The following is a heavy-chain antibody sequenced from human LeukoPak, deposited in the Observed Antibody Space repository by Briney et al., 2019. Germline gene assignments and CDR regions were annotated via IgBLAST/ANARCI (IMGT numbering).Heavy chain of an antibody. CDR1: GGSISGYY. J-gene: IGHJ6*03. CDR2: IYYSGST. CDR3: LSSSWYYYYYYMDV. D-gene: IGHD6-13*01. Sequence: SETLSLTCTVSGGSISGYYWSWIRQPPGKGLEWIGYIYYSGSTNYNPSLKSRVTISVDTSKNQFSLKLSSVTAADTAVYYCLSSSWYYYYYYMDVWGKGTTVTVSS. V-gene: IGHV4-59*12.